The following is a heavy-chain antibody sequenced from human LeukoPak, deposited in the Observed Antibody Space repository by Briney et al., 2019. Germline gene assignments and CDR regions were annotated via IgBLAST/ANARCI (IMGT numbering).Heavy chain of an antibody. CDR3: ARGRRIAAADSYYFDY. D-gene: IGHD6-13*01. J-gene: IGHJ4*02. Sequence: PSETLSLTCAVYGGSFSGYYWSWIRQPPGEGLEWIGEINHSGSTNYNPSLKSRVTISVDTSKNQFSLKLSSVTAADTAVYYCARGRRIAAADSYYFDYWGQGTLVTVSS. CDR1: GGSFSGYY. CDR2: INHSGST. V-gene: IGHV4-34*01.